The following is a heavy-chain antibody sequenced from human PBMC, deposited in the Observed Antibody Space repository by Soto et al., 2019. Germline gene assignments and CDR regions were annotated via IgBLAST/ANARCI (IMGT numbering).Heavy chain of an antibody. CDR1: GGSISSGDYY. CDR3: ATSFPPYCYDSSGYSFDP. J-gene: IGHJ5*02. V-gene: IGHV4-30-4*01. Sequence: SETLSLTCTVSGGSISSGDYYWSWILQPPGKGLEWIGYIYYSGSTYYNPSLKSRVTISVDTSKNQFSLKLSSVTAADTAVYYCATSFPPYCYDSSGYSFDPWGQGTLVTVSS. CDR2: IYYSGST. D-gene: IGHD3-22*01.